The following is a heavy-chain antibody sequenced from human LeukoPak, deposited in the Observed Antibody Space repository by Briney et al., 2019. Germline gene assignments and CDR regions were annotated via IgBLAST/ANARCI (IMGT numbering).Heavy chain of an antibody. D-gene: IGHD1-26*01. CDR3: ARDGPSGGSGSYLFDY. Sequence: GASVTVSCKAPGYTVTSYYMHWVRQAPGQGHEWMGILNPSGGSSSYAQKFQGRATLTRATSTSTVYMELSSLRSEDTAVYYCARDGPSGGSGSYLFDYWGQGTLLTVSS. CDR2: LNPSGGSS. J-gene: IGHJ4*02. CDR1: GYTVTSYY. V-gene: IGHV1-46*01.